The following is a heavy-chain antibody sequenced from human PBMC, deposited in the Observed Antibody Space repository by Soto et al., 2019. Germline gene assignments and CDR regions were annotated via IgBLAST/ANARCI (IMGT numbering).Heavy chain of an antibody. D-gene: IGHD5-12*01. CDR2: FDPEDGET. Sequence: ASVKVSCKVSGYTLTELSMHWVRQAPGKGLEWMGGFDPEDGETIYAQKFQGRVTMTEDTSTDTAYMELSSLRSEDTAVYYCATFSDIVAPAPLDYWGQGTLVTVSS. V-gene: IGHV1-24*01. CDR3: ATFSDIVAPAPLDY. J-gene: IGHJ4*02. CDR1: GYTLTELS.